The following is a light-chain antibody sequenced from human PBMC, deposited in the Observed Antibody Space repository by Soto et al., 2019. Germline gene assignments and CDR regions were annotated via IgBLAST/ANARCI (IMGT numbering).Light chain of an antibody. V-gene: IGKV1-6*01. Sequence: AIQMTQSPSSLSASVGDRVTITCRASQGIRNDLGWYQQKPGKAPKLLIYTASSLQSGVPSRFSGSGSGTDFTLTISSLQPEDFAIYYCQLANSFPTFGRGTRVDLK. CDR1: QGIRND. J-gene: IGKJ1*01. CDR3: QLANSFPT. CDR2: TAS.